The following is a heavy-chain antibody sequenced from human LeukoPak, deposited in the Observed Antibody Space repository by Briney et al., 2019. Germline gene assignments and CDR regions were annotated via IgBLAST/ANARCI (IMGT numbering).Heavy chain of an antibody. CDR1: GGSVSSGSYY. Sequence: SETLSLTCTVSGGSVSSGSYYCSWIRQPPGKGLEWIGYIYSSGSTNYNPSLKSRVTISVDTSKNQFSLKLSSVTAADTAVYYCARGSAEDIVVVVAATRYYFDYWGQGTLVTVSS. J-gene: IGHJ4*02. CDR2: IYSSGST. CDR3: ARGSAEDIVVVVAATRYYFDY. D-gene: IGHD2-15*01. V-gene: IGHV4-61*01.